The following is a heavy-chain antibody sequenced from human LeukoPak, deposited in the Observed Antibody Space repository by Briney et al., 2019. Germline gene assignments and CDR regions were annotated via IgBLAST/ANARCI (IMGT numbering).Heavy chain of an antibody. V-gene: IGHV3-30*18. CDR2: ISYDGSNK. CDR1: GFTFSSYG. Sequence: GRSLRLSGAASGFTFSSYGMHWVRQAPGKGLEWVAVISYDGSNKYYADSVKGRFTISRDNSKNTLYLQMNSLRAEDTAVYYCAKDAYWGQGTLVTVSS. J-gene: IGHJ4*02. CDR3: AKDAY.